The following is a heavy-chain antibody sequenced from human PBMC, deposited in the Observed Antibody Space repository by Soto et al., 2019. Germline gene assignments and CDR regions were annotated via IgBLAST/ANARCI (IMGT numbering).Heavy chain of an antibody. D-gene: IGHD2-15*01. V-gene: IGHV3-30-3*01. J-gene: IGHJ6*02. Sequence: GGSLRLSCAASGFTFSSYAMHWVRQAPGKGLEWVAVISYDGSNKYYADSVKGRFTISRDNSKNTLYLQMNSLRAEDTAVYYSVAATPNYYYGMDVWGQGTTVTVSS. CDR1: GFTFSSYA. CDR3: VAATPNYYYGMDV. CDR2: ISYDGSNK.